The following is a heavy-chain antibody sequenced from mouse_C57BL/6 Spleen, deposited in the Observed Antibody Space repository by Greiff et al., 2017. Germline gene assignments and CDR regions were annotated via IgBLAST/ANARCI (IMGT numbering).Heavy chain of an antibody. CDR1: GYSFTSYY. D-gene: IGHD1-1*01. CDR3: ARSRFTTVVADYYAMDY. CDR2: IYPGSGNT. V-gene: IGHV1-66*01. J-gene: IGHJ4*01. Sequence: QVQLQQSGPELVKPGASVKISCKASGYSFTSYYIHWVKQRPGQGLEWIGRIYPGSGNTKYNEKFKGKATLTADTSSSTAYMQLSSLTSEDSAVYYCARSRFTTVVADYYAMDYWGQGTSVTVSS.